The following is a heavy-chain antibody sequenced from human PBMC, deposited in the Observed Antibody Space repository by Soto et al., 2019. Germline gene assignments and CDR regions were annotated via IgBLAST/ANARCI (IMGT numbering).Heavy chain of an antibody. D-gene: IGHD2-15*01. Sequence: ASVKVSCKASGYTFTSYGISWVRQAPGQGLEWMGWISAYNGNTNYAQKLQGRVTMTTDTSTSTAYMEPRSLRSDDTAVYYCASSVQVVAATDAFDIWGQGTMVTVSS. CDR3: ASSVQVVAATDAFDI. CDR1: GYTFTSYG. J-gene: IGHJ3*02. V-gene: IGHV1-18*01. CDR2: ISAYNGNT.